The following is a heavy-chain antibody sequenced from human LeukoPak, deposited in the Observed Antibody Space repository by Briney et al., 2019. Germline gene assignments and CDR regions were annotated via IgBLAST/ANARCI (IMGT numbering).Heavy chain of an antibody. CDR2: IKEDGSEK. J-gene: IGHJ4*02. CDR3: ARSYYDSSGYYPGSFDY. V-gene: IGHV3-7*01. CDR1: GFTFSSYW. D-gene: IGHD3-22*01. Sequence: TGGSLRLSCAASGFTFSSYWMSWVRQAPGKGLEWVANIKEDGSEKYYVDSLKGRFTISRDNAKNSLFLQMNSLRAEDTAVYYCARSYYDSSGYYPGSFDYWGQGTLVTVSS.